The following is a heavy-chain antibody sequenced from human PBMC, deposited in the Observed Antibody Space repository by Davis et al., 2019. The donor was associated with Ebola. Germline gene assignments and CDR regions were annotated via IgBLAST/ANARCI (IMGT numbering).Heavy chain of an antibody. D-gene: IGHD3-16*01. CDR2: ISSSGSTI. V-gene: IGHV3-11*04. Sequence: PGGSLRLSCAASGFTFSDYYMSWIRQAPGKGLEWVSYISSSGSTIYYADSVKGRFTISRDNAKNTLYLQMNSLRADETAVYYCATDPYGGNPQSADYWGQGSLVTVSS. CDR3: ATDPYGGNPQSADY. J-gene: IGHJ4*02. CDR1: GFTFSDYY.